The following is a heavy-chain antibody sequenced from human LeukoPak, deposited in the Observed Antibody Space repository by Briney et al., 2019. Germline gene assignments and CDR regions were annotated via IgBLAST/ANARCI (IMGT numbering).Heavy chain of an antibody. CDR2: ISSSSSYI. J-gene: IGHJ4*02. CDR3: AKVATGYSSGRTQLCDY. V-gene: IGHV3-21*04. Sequence: PGGSLRLSCAASGFTFSSYSMNWVRQAPGKGLEWVSSISSSSSYIYYADSVKGRFTISRDNSKNTLYLQMYSLRAEDTAVYYCAKVATGYSSGRTQLCDYWGQGTLVTVSS. D-gene: IGHD6-19*01. CDR1: GFTFSSYS.